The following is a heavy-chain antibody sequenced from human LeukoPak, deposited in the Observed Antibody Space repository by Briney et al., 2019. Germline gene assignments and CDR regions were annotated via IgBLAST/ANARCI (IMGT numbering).Heavy chain of an antibody. V-gene: IGHV4-61*08. CDR3: ARETYDSSGYHTPGFDY. J-gene: IGHJ4*02. D-gene: IGHD3-22*01. CDR1: GGSISSSGYY. Sequence: SETLSLTCTVSGGSISSSGYYWSWIRQPPGKGLEWIGYIYYSGSTNYNPSLKSRVTISVDTSKNQFSLKLSSVTAADTAVYYCARETYDSSGYHTPGFDYWGQGTLVTVSS. CDR2: IYYSGST.